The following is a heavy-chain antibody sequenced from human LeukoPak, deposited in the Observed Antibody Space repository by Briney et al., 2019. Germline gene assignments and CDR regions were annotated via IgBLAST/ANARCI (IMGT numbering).Heavy chain of an antibody. CDR2: INPNSGGT. Sequence: ASVKVSCKASGYTFTGYYMHWVRQAPGQGLEWMGWINPNSGGTNYAQKFQGRVTMTRDTSISTAYMELSSLRSDDTAVYYCARERRIRNWFDPWGQGTLVTVSS. J-gene: IGHJ5*02. D-gene: IGHD6-25*01. CDR3: ARERRIRNWFDP. V-gene: IGHV1-2*02. CDR1: GYTFTGYY.